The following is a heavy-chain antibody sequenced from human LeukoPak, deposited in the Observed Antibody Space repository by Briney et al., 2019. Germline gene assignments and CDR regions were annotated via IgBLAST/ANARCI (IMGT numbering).Heavy chain of an antibody. CDR2: IYHSGST. D-gene: IGHD6-6*01. CDR3: ARKEGSIAARIDY. CDR1: GYYISSGYY. Sequence: KPSETLSLTCAVSGYYISSGYYWGLIRQPPGKGLEGIGSIYHSGSTYYNPSLKSRVTISVDTSKNQFSLKLSSVTAADTAVYYCARKEGSIAARIDYWGQGTLVTVSS. V-gene: IGHV4-38-2*01. J-gene: IGHJ4*02.